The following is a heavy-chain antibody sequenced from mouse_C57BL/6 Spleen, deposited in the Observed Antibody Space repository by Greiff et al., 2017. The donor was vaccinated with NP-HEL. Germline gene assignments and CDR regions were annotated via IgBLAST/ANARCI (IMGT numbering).Heavy chain of an antibody. CDR2: IGPGSGST. D-gene: IGHD1-1*01. Sequence: VQLQQSGAELVKPGASVKISCKASGYTFTDYYINWVKQRPGQGLEWIGKIGPGSGSTYYNEKFKGKATLTADKSSSTAYMQLSSLTSEDSAVYFCARKFTTVVATEYYFDYWGQGTTLTVSS. V-gene: IGHV1-77*01. CDR1: GYTFTDYY. J-gene: IGHJ2*01. CDR3: ARKFTTVVATEYYFDY.